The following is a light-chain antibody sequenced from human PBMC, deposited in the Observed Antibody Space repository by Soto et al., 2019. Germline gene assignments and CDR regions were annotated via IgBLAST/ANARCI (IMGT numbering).Light chain of an antibody. CDR1: SNYIGPYNY. Sequence: QSALTQPRSVSGSPGQSVAISCTGISNYIGPYNYVSWYQQYPGKAPKLIIYDVDKRPSGVPYRFSGSKSGDTASLTISGLQPDDEADYYCCSYADTYVELGGGTKVTVL. J-gene: IGLJ2*01. V-gene: IGLV2-11*01. CDR3: CSYADTYVE. CDR2: DVD.